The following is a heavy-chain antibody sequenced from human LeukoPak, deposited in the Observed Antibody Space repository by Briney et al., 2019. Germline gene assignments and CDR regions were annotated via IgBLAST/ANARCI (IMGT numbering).Heavy chain of an antibody. V-gene: IGHV3-23*01. CDR1: GFAVNTYA. CDR3: AKVLWFGELSNPMDV. J-gene: IGHJ6*02. D-gene: IGHD3-10*01. Sequence: AGGSLRLSCAASGFAVNTYAMTWVRQAPGKGLEWVSGLSVGGGNTFYADSVRGRFTISRDNSKNTLYLEMNSLRAEDTAVYYCAKVLWFGELSNPMDVWGQGTTVTVFS. CDR2: LSVGGGNT.